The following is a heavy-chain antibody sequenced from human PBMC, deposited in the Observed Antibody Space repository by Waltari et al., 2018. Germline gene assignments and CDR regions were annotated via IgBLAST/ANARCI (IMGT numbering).Heavy chain of an antibody. V-gene: IGHV3-30*02. Sequence: QVQLVESGGGVVQPGGSLRLSCAASGFTFRSYGMHWVRQAPGKGLEWVAFIRYDGSNKYYADSVKGRFTISRDNSKNTLYLQMNSLRAEDTAVYYCAKDRKVGAKGGVFDYWGQGTLVTVSS. CDR2: IRYDGSNK. J-gene: IGHJ4*02. D-gene: IGHD1-26*01. CDR1: GFTFRSYG. CDR3: AKDRKVGAKGGVFDY.